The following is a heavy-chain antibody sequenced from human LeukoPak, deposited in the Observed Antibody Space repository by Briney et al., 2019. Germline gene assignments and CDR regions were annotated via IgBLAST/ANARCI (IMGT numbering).Heavy chain of an antibody. Sequence: GGSLRLSCAASGFTFSDYWMHLVRQAPGKGLVWVSIINTDTRGTYYADSLKGRFTISRDNAKNTLYLQMNSLRAEDTAVYYCARAGAYRFDYWGQGTLVTVSS. CDR3: ARAGAYRFDY. J-gene: IGHJ4*02. CDR2: INTDTRGT. D-gene: IGHD3-16*01. V-gene: IGHV3-74*01. CDR1: GFTFSDYW.